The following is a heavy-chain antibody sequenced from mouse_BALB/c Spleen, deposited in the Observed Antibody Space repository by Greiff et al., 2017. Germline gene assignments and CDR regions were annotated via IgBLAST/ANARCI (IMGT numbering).Heavy chain of an antibody. Sequence: LQESGAELARPGASVTLSCKASGYTFTSYWMQWVKQRPGQGLEWIGAIYPGDGDTRYTQKFKGKATLTADKSSSTAYMQLSSLASEDSAVYYCARRDGYWGDYWGQGTSVTVSS. CDR3: ARRDGYWGDY. CDR2: IYPGDGDT. D-gene: IGHD2-3*01. J-gene: IGHJ4*01. V-gene: IGHV1-87*01. CDR1: GYTFTSYW.